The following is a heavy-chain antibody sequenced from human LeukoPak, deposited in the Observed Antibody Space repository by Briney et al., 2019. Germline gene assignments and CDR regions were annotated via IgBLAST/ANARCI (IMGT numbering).Heavy chain of an antibody. V-gene: IGHV3-33*01. D-gene: IGHD3-16*01. CDR3: ARVGGVPPGGAFDI. CDR1: GFTFSSYC. J-gene: IGHJ3*02. CDR2: IWYDGSNK. Sequence: GGSLRLSCAASGFTFSSYCMHWVRQAPGKGLEWVAVIWYDGSNKYYADSVKGRFTISRDNSKNTLYLQMNSLRAEDTAVYYCARVGGVPPGGAFDIWGQGTMVTISS.